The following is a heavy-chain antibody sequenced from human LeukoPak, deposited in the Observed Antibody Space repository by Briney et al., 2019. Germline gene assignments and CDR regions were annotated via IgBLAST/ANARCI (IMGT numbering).Heavy chain of an antibody. V-gene: IGHV4-39*02. CDR3: ARHCTGDICAAYYFYYYMDV. CDR2: ISESGRT. Sequence: PSETLSLTCTVSGGSISTSSYYWGRIRQPPGKGLEWIGSISESGRTYYNPSLKSRVIISVDTSEKHFSLKLSSVTAADAAVYYCARHCTGDICAAYYFYYYMDVWGKGTTVTVSS. J-gene: IGHJ6*03. D-gene: IGHD2-8*02. CDR1: GGSISTSSYY.